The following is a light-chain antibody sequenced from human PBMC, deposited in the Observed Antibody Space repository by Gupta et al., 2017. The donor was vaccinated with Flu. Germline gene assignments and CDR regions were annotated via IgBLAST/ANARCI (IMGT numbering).Light chain of an antibody. Sequence: DIQLTQSPSSLSASVGDRVTITCRASQYISRYLNWYHQKPGQAPSLLIFSSWRLQTGVPSRFGGSGSGTNFSLTINSLQPADFATYYCQQSFTIPRTFGQGTRLEIK. CDR1: QYISRY. CDR3: QQSFTIPRT. V-gene: IGKV1-39*01. J-gene: IGKJ2*01. CDR2: SSW.